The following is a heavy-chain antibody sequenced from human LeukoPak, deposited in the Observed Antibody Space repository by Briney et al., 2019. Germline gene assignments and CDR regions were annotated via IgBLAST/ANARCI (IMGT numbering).Heavy chain of an antibody. J-gene: IGHJ4*02. Sequence: GGSLRLSCAASGFXFSSYAIHWVRQAPGKGLEWVAVILYDGSNKYYADSVKGRFTISRDNSKNTLYLQMNSLRAEDTAVYYCARDPVDSAYDPPFDCWGQGTLVTVSS. CDR3: ARDPVDSAYDPPFDC. V-gene: IGHV3-30-3*01. CDR2: ILYDGSNK. D-gene: IGHD5-12*01. CDR1: GFXFSSYA.